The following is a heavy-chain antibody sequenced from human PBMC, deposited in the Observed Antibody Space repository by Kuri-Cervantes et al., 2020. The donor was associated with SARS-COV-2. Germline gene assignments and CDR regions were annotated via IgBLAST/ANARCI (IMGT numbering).Heavy chain of an antibody. CDR1: GGSVSSGSYF. D-gene: IGHD1-1*01. CDR3: ARLKLAPSPRFDY. CDR2: TYDSGST. J-gene: IGHJ4*02. V-gene: IGHV4-61*01. Sequence: SETLSLTCKVSGGSVSSGSYFWSWIRQPPGNGLEWIGYTYDSGSTNYNPSLKSRVTISVDTSKNQFSLKLRSVTAADTAVYYCARLKLAPSPRFDYWGQGTLVTVSS.